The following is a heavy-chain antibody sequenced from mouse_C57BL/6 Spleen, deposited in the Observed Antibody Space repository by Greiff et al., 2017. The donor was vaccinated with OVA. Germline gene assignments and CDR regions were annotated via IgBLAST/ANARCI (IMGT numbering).Heavy chain of an antibody. Sequence: VQLQQPGAELVRPGTSVKLSCKASGYTFTSYWMHWVKQRPGQGLEWIGVIDPSDSYTNYNQKFKGKATLTVDTSSSTAYMQLSSLTSEDSAVDDCARKGGGEHWYFDVWGTGTTVTVSS. CDR3: ARKGGGEHWYFDV. CDR2: IDPSDSYT. V-gene: IGHV1-59*01. CDR1: GYTFTSYW. J-gene: IGHJ1*03.